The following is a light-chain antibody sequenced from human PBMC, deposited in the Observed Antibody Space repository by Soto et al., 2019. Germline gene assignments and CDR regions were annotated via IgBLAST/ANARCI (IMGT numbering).Light chain of an antibody. Sequence: QAVVTQEPSLTVSPGGTVTLTCGSSTGAVTSGHYPYWFQQKPGQAPRTLIYDTSNKHSWTPARFSGSLLGGKAALTLSGAQPEEEAEYYCLLSYSGAHVVFGGGTQLTVL. CDR3: LLSYSGAHVV. CDR1: TGAVTSGHY. J-gene: IGLJ2*01. V-gene: IGLV7-46*01. CDR2: DTS.